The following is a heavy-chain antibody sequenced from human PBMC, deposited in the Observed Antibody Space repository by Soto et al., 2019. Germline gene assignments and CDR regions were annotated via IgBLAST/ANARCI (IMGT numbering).Heavy chain of an antibody. CDR2: INIYSGDA. Sequence: QVRLEQSGPEVKKTGASVKVSCKASGYTFTSYGISRVRQAPGQGLEWMAWINIYSGDANYAQRFQDRVTMTRDTSTNTVYMEMRSLRSDDTAVYYCARALFYYDNSGLAYWGQGTLVTVSS. CDR3: ARALFYYDNSGLAY. CDR1: GYTFTSYG. J-gene: IGHJ4*02. D-gene: IGHD3-22*01. V-gene: IGHV1-18*01.